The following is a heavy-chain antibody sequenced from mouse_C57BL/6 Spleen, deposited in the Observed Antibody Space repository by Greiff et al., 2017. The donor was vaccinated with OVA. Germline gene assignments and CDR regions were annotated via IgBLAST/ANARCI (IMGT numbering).Heavy chain of an antibody. CDR2: ISYDGSN. CDR3: ARGYLDY. CDR1: GYSITSGYY. Sequence: EVQRVESGPGLVKPSQSLSLTCSVTGYSITSGYYWNWIRQFPGNKLEWMGYISYDGSNNYNPSLKNRISITRDTSKNQFFLKLNSVTTEDTATYDCARGYLDYWGQGTTLTVSS. J-gene: IGHJ2*01. V-gene: IGHV3-6*01.